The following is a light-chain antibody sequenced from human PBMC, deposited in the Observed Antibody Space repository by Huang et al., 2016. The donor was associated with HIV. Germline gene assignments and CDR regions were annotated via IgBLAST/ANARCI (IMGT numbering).Light chain of an antibody. J-gene: IGKJ3*01. CDR3: QQYNNWPLFT. Sequence: EIVMTQSPATLSVSPGERATLSCRASQSVSSTLAWYQQKPGQAPRLLIYGASTRATGIPARCSGSGSGTEFTLTISSLQSEDFAVYYCQQYNNWPLFTFGPGTKVDIK. CDR1: QSVSST. CDR2: GAS. V-gene: IGKV3-15*01.